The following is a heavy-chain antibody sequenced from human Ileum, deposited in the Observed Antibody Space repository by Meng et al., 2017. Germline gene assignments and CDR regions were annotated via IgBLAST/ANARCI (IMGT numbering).Heavy chain of an antibody. V-gene: IGHV4-4*02. CDR2: INLLGIP. CDR1: GAAMMFVVC. Sequence: CSVSGAAMMFVVCWSCVREAPGKGLDWVAQINLLGIPQFKPSLKSRVTMSMDQSNSLFALVPASVRAADTAVCYCARHGGYYQDFWGQGTLVTVSS. CDR3: ARHGGYYQDF. D-gene: IGHD4-23*01. J-gene: IGHJ4*02.